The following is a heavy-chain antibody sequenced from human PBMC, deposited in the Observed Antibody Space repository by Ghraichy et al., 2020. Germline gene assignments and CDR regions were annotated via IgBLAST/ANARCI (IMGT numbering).Heavy chain of an antibody. J-gene: IGHJ4*02. D-gene: IGHD3-22*01. CDR3: ARVGYYYDSSGYSPPFDY. CDR1: GYTFTNYA. CDR2: INAGNGNT. Sequence: ASVKVSCKASGYTFTNYAMHWVRQAPGQRLEWMGWINAGNGNTKYSQKFQGRVTITRDTSASTAYMELSSLRSEDTAVYYCARVGYYYDSSGYSPPFDYWGQGTLVTVSS. V-gene: IGHV1-3*01.